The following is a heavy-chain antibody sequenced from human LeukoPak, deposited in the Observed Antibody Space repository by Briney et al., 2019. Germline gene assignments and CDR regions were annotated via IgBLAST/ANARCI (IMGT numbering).Heavy chain of an antibody. J-gene: IGHJ6*03. V-gene: IGHV1-2*02. CDR2: INPNSGGT. D-gene: IGHD5-12*01. CDR3: ARGDSGYDDLGYGDPDLDYWYYMDV. Sequence: ASVKVSCKASGYTFTGYYMHWVRQAPGQGLEWMGWINPNSGGTNYAQKFQGRVTMTRNTSISTAYMELSSLRSEDTAVYYCARGDSGYDDLGYGDPDLDYWYYMDVWGKGTTVTVSS. CDR1: GYTFTGYY.